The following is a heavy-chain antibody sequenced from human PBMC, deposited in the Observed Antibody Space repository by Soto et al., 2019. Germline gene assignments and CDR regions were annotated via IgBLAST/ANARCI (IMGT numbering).Heavy chain of an antibody. V-gene: IGHV3-23*01. Sequence: PGGSLRLSCAASGFTFSTYAMNWVRQAPGKGLEWVSGISGSGDSTYYADSVKGRFTVSRDNSKNTLYLQMNSLRAEDTAVFYCAKERSSGWRFDYWGQGTLVTAPQ. D-gene: IGHD6-19*01. CDR3: AKERSSGWRFDY. CDR1: GFTFSTYA. CDR2: ISGSGDST. J-gene: IGHJ4*02.